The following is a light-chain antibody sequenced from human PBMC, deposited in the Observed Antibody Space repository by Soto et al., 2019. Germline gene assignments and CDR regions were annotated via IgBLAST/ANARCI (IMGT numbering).Light chain of an antibody. J-gene: IGKJ2*01. V-gene: IGKV1-6*01. Sequence: AIQMTQSPSSLSASVGDRVAITCRASQGIRNNLGWYQQKPGKAPKLLIYAASSLQSGVPSRFSGRGSGTDFTLTISSLQPEDFATYVCLQDYNYPYTFGQGTKLEIK. CDR2: AAS. CDR3: LQDYNYPYT. CDR1: QGIRNN.